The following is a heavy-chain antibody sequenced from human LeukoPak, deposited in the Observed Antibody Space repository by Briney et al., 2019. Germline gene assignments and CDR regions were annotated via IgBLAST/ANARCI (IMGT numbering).Heavy chain of an antibody. J-gene: IGHJ4*02. CDR2: IYHSGST. CDR3: ARLYGDSAFDY. CDR1: GGSISSSNW. V-gene: IGHV4-4*02. Sequence: SGTLSLTCAVSGGSISSSNWWSWVRQPPGKGLEWIGEIYHSGSTNYNPSLKSRVTTSVDKSKNQFSLKLSSVTAADTAVYYCARLYGDSAFDYWGQGTLVTVSS. D-gene: IGHD4-17*01.